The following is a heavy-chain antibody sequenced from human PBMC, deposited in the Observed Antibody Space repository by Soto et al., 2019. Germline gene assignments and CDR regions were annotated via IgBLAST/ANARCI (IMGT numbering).Heavy chain of an antibody. D-gene: IGHD3-22*01. Sequence: EVQLLESGGGLVQPGGSLRLSCAASGFTFSDYAMTWVRQAPGKGLESVSGIYGNGAGIQYADSVRGRFTISRDNSKNTLYLQMNSLRAEDTAVYYCATKVVVITSDYDYWGQGTLVTVSS. CDR1: GFTFSDYA. CDR2: IYGNGAGI. V-gene: IGHV3-23*01. CDR3: ATKVVVITSDYDY. J-gene: IGHJ4*02.